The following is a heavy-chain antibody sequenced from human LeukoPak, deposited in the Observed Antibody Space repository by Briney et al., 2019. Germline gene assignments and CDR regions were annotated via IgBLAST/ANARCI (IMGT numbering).Heavy chain of an antibody. CDR1: GGSISSSNW. CDR3: ARETSRWYYYYYMDV. D-gene: IGHD4-23*01. CDR2: IYHSGST. V-gene: IGHV4-4*02. Sequence: SETLSLTCAVSGGSISSSNWWSWVRPPPGKGLEWIGEIYHSGSTNYNPSLKSRVTISVDTSKNQFSLKLSSVTAADTAVYYCARETSRWYYYYYMDVWGKGTTVTISS. J-gene: IGHJ6*03.